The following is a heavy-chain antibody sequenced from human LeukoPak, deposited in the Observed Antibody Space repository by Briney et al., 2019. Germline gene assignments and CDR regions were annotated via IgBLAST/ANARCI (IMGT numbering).Heavy chain of an antibody. CDR1: GFTFRDAA. Sequence: GGSLRLSCAASGFTFRDAAMTWVRQAPGKGLEWVSLISFSGDNSYYADSVKGRFTISRDNSKNTLSLQMNGLRVEDTAIYYCAKDIQLSTWGLGTMVTVSS. CDR3: AKDIQLST. CDR2: ISFSGDNS. D-gene: IGHD5-24*01. J-gene: IGHJ3*01. V-gene: IGHV3-23*01.